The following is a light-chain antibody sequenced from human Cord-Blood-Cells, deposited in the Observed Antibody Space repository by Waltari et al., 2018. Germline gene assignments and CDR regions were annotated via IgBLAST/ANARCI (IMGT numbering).Light chain of an antibody. CDR1: SSDGGGYND. CDR2: EVS. Sequence: QSALTQPPSASGSPGQSVTISCTGTSSDGGGYNDVPWYQHHPGKAPKLMIYEVSKRPSGVPDRFSGSKSGNTASLTVSGLQAEDEADYYCSSYAGSNNWVFGGGTKLTVL. CDR3: SSYAGSNNWV. J-gene: IGLJ3*02. V-gene: IGLV2-8*01.